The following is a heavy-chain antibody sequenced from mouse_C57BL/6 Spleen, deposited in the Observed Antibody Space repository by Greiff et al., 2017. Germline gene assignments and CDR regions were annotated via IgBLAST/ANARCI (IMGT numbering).Heavy chain of an antibody. CDR2: INPSSGYT. CDR3: AREGGLAWFAY. Sequence: VQLQQSGAELARPGASVKMSCKASGYTFTSYTMHWVKQRPGQGLEWIGYINPSSGYTKYNQKFKDKATLTADKSSSTAYMPLSSLTSEDSAVYYCAREGGLAWFAYGGQGTLVTVSA. J-gene: IGHJ3*01. V-gene: IGHV1-4*01. D-gene: IGHD3-3*01. CDR1: GYTFTSYT.